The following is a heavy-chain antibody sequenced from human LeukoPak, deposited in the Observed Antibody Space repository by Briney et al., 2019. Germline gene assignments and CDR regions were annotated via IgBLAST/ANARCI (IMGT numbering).Heavy chain of an antibody. CDR2: NSYSWNT. Sequence: SETLSLTCTVSGGSISSYYWSWIRQTPGKGLEWIGFNSYSWNTNYNPSLKSRVTISVDTSKNHFSLNLDSVTAADTAVYFCARVGSGSFDYWGQGTLVTVSS. D-gene: IGHD1-26*01. V-gene: IGHV4-59*01. J-gene: IGHJ4*02. CDR1: GGSISSYY. CDR3: ARVGSGSFDY.